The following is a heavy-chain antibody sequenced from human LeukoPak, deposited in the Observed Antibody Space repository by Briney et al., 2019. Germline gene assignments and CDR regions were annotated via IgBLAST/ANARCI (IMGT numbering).Heavy chain of an antibody. V-gene: IGHV1-46*01. CDR2: INPSGGST. D-gene: IGHD6-19*01. Sequence: ASVKVSCKASGYTFTSYYMHWVRQAPGQGLEWMGIINPSGGSTSYAQKFQGRVTMTRDTSTSTVYTELSSLRSEDTAVYYCARDPRRIAVAGYAFDYWGQGTLVTVSS. CDR1: GYTFTSYY. CDR3: ARDPRRIAVAGYAFDY. J-gene: IGHJ4*02.